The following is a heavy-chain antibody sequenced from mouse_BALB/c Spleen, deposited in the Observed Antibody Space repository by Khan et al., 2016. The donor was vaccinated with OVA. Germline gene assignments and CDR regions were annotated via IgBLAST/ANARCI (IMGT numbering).Heavy chain of an antibody. CDR1: GFTFSSFA. CDR2: ISSGGHYT. Sequence: EVELVESGGGVVKPGGSLKLSCSASGFTFSSFAMSWVRQTPVKRLEWVATISSGGHYTFYPDSVKGRFTISRDNAWNTLSLQMSSLRSEDTAMYYCARSLVDYYAMDYWGQGTSVTVSS. CDR3: ARSLVDYYAMDY. D-gene: IGHD2-2*01. V-gene: IGHV5-9-3*01. J-gene: IGHJ4*01.